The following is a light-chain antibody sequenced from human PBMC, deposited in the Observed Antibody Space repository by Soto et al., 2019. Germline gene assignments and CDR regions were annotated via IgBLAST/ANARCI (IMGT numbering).Light chain of an antibody. CDR2: GAS. CDR3: QQTYDTPALT. Sequence: DIQMTQSPSSLSASVGDRVTITCRASQRISRYLHWYQKMPGRAPRLLIYGASRLQSGVPSRFSGTGSGTEFTLTISSLQPEDYGTYYCQQTYDTPALTFGGGTRVEIK. J-gene: IGKJ4*01. CDR1: QRISRY. V-gene: IGKV1-39*01.